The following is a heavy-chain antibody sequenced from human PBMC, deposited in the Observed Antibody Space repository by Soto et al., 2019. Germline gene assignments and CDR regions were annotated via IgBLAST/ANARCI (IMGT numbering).Heavy chain of an antibody. CDR1: EVTSDDYT. J-gene: IGHJ6*02. CDR2: ISWDGGST. D-gene: IGHD3-3*02. CDR3: AKDLAKAYYYGMAV. V-gene: IGHV3-43*01. Sequence: RHACGAGEVTSDDYTMHRISQNPGKGLEWVSLISWDGGSTYYADSVKGRFTISRDNSKNSLYLQMNSLRTEDTALYYCAKDLAKAYYYGMAVWGHGSTVT.